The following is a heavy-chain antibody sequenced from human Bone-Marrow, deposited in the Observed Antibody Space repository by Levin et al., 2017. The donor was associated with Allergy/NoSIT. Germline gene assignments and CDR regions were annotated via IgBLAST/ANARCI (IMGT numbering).Heavy chain of an antibody. Sequence: PGGSLRLSCAASGFTFSNAWMSWVRQAPGKGLEWVGRIKSKTDGGTTDYAAPVKGRFTISRDDSKNTLYLQMNSLKTEDTAVYYCTTDVLRFVEWLFYWGQGTLVTVSS. CDR1: GFTFSNAW. CDR3: TTDVLRFVEWLFY. V-gene: IGHV3-15*01. J-gene: IGHJ4*02. CDR2: IKSKTDGGTT. D-gene: IGHD3-3*01.